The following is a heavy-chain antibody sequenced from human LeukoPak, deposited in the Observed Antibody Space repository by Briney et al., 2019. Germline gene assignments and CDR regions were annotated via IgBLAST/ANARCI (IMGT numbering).Heavy chain of an antibody. Sequence: PSETLSLTCTVSGGSISSYYWSWIRQPAGKGLEWIGRIYTSGSTNYNPSLKSRVTMSVDTSKNQFSLKLSSVTAADTAVYYCVRGSSGWYNLYYYYYMDVWGKGTTVTVSS. V-gene: IGHV4-4*07. CDR1: GGSISSYY. J-gene: IGHJ6*03. CDR2: IYTSGST. D-gene: IGHD6-19*01. CDR3: VRGSSGWYNLYYYYYMDV.